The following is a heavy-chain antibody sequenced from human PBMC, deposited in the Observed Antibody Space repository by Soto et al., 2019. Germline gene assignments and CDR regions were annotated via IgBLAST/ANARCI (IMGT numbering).Heavy chain of an antibody. V-gene: IGHV3-9*01. J-gene: IGHJ3*02. D-gene: IGHD6-13*01. CDR3: ATSHITAAGTGAFDI. Sequence: GGSLRLSCAASGFTFDDYAMHWVRQAPGKGLEWVSGISWNSGSIGYADSVKGRFTISRDNAKNSLYLQMNSLRAEDTALYYCATSHITAAGTGAFDIWGQGKMVTVSS. CDR1: GFTFDDYA. CDR2: ISWNSGSI.